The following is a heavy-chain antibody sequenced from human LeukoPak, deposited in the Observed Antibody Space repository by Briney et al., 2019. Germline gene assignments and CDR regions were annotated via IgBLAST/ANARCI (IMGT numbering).Heavy chain of an antibody. CDR3: ASNTYGSGSYATPPNWYDP. V-gene: IGHV5-51*01. Sequence: GESLKISCKGSGYSFTSYWIGWVRQMPGKGLEWMGIIYPGDSDTRYSPSFQGQVTISADKSISTAYLQWSSLKASDTAMYYCASNTYGSGSYATPPNWYDPWGQGTLVTVSS. D-gene: IGHD3-10*01. CDR1: GYSFTSYW. J-gene: IGHJ5*02. CDR2: IYPGDSDT.